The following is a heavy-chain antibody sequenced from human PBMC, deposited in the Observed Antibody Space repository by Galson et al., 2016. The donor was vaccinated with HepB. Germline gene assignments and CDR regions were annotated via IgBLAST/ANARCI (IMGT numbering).Heavy chain of an antibody. CDR1: GFMFTNYA. CDR3: TREWKPSAMDY. D-gene: IGHD2-2*01. CDR2: IWYDGSNK. Sequence: SLRLSCAASGFMFTNYAIHWVRQAPGKGLEWVAVIWYDGSNKYYADSVKGRFTLSRDNSKNTLLLQMNSLRADDTAVYYCTREWKPSAMDYWGQGTLVTVSS. J-gene: IGHJ4*02. V-gene: IGHV3-33*01.